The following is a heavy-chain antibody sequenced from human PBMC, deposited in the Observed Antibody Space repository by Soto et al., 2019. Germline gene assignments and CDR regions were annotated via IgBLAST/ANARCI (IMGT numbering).Heavy chain of an antibody. V-gene: IGHV3-23*01. Sequence: GGSLRLSCAASGFTFSSYSMNWVRQAPGKGLEWVSAISGSGGSTYYADSVKGRFTISRDNSKNTLYLQMNSLRAEDTAVYYCAKDLSNGYRSFDYWGQGTLVTVSS. CDR3: AKDLSNGYRSFDY. CDR2: ISGSGGST. CDR1: GFTFSSYS. D-gene: IGHD3-22*01. J-gene: IGHJ4*02.